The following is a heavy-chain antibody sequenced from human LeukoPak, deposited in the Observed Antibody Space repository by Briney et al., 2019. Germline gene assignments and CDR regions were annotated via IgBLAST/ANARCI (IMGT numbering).Heavy chain of an antibody. CDR1: GFTFDDYA. CDR3: AKAFSGSWYYYDSSGYYFDY. Sequence: GRSLRLSCAASGFTFDDYAMDLVRQAPGKGLEWVSGISWNSGSIGYADSVKGRFTISRDNAKNSLYLQLNSLRAEDTALYYCAKAFSGSWYYYDSSGYYFDYWGQGTLVTVSS. D-gene: IGHD3-22*01. V-gene: IGHV3-9*01. CDR2: ISWNSGSI. J-gene: IGHJ4*02.